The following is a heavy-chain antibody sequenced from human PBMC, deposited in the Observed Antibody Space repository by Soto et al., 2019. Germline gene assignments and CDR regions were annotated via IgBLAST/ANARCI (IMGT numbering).Heavy chain of an antibody. CDR2: IYWNDDK. V-gene: IGHV2-5*01. Sequence: QITLKESGPTLVKPTQTLTLTCTFSGFSLSTSGVGVGWIRQPPGKALEWLALIYWNDDKRHSPSLKSRLTITQDTDKNQGVITRTNMDPVDTATYYCAHTGDGSWNGGVDPWGQGTLVTVSS. CDR3: AHTGDGSWNGGVDP. J-gene: IGHJ5*02. CDR1: GFSLSTSGVG. D-gene: IGHD1-1*01.